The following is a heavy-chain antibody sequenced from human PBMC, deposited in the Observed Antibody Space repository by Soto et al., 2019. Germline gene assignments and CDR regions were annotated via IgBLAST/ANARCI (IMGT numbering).Heavy chain of an antibody. CDR2: IYYSGST. J-gene: IGHJ5*01. CDR3: ARHVALGSGIGGGYSWLDS. CDR1: GDSISSYY. V-gene: IGHV4-59*08. D-gene: IGHD3-10*02. Sequence: PSETLSLTCTVSGDSISSYYWSWIRQPPGKGLEWFCFIYYSGSTNYNPFLKSRISISVDTSKNLFSLKLSSVTAADTAVYFCARHVALGSGIGGGYSWLDSWGQGTLVTVSS.